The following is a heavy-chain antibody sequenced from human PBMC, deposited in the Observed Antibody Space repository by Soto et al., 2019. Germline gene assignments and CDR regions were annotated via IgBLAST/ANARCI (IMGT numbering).Heavy chain of an antibody. V-gene: IGHV1-69*01. J-gene: IGHJ4*02. CDR1: GGIFRSNA. Sequence: QVQLVQSGAEVRKPGSSVKVSCESSGGIFRSNAISWVRQAPGQGLEWMGAIIPQFPTPYYAQKFQGRVTITADESTNTAYMALDGLRSDDTAVYFCARDAADTPMIYWGQGTLLTVSS. CDR2: IIPQFPTP. CDR3: ARDAADTPMIY. D-gene: IGHD5-18*01.